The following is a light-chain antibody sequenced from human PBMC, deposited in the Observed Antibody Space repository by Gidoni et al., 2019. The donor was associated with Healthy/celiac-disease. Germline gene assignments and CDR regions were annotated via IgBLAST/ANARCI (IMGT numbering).Light chain of an antibody. CDR3: MQGTHWLGT. CDR1: QSLVYSDGNTY. CDR2: KVS. J-gene: IGKJ1*01. V-gene: IGKV2-30*01. Sequence: VVMTQSPLSPPVTLGQPASISCRSSQSLVYSDGNTYLNWFQQRPGQSPRRLIYKVSNRDSGVPDRFSGRGSGTDFTLKISRVEAEDVGVYYCMQGTHWLGTFGQGTKVEIK.